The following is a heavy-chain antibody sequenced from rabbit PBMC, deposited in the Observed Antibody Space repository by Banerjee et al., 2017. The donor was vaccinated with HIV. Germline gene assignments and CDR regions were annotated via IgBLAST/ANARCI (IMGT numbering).Heavy chain of an antibody. D-gene: IGHD3-1*01. Sequence: QSLEESGGDLVKPGASLTLTCTASGIDFSSYYYMCWVRQAPGKGLEWIACIAGGSSTRSVSASWAKGRFTISKTSSTTVTLEMTSLTAADTATYFCARDGIDYWGLWGPGTLVTVS. V-gene: IGHV1S40*01. CDR3: ARDGIDYWGL. J-gene: IGHJ6*01. CDR2: IAGGSSTRS. CDR1: GIDFSSYYY.